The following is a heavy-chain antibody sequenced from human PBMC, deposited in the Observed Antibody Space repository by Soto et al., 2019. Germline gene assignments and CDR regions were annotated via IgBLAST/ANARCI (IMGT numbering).Heavy chain of an antibody. CDR2: ISGSGGST. J-gene: IGHJ4*02. CDR1: GFTFSSYA. D-gene: IGHD3-22*01. V-gene: IGHV3-23*01. Sequence: GGSLRLSCAASGFTFSSYAMSWVRQAPGKGLEWVSAISGSGGSTYYTDSVKGQFTISRDNSKNTLYLQMNSLRAEDTAVYYCAKGLRGWLLGYWGQGTLVTVSS. CDR3: AKGLRGWLLGY.